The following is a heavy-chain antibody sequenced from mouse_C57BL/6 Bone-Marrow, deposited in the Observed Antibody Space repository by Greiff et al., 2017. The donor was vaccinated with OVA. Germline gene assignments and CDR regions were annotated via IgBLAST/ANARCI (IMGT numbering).Heavy chain of an antibody. Sequence: EVQLVESGGDLVKPGGSLKLSCAASGFTFSSYGMSWVRQTPDKRLEWVATISSGGSYTYYPDSVKGRFTISRDNAKNTLYLQMSSLKSEDTAMYYCASPYYSNYEGYFDVWGTGTTVTVSS. CDR2: ISSGGSYT. CDR1: GFTFSSYG. V-gene: IGHV5-6*01. D-gene: IGHD2-5*01. J-gene: IGHJ1*03. CDR3: ASPYYSNYEGYFDV.